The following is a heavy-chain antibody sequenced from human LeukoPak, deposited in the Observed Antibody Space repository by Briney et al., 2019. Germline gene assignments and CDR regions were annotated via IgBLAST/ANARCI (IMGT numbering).Heavy chain of an antibody. CDR2: IWYDGSNR. Sequence: GGSLRLSCAASGFTFSRYGMHWVRQAPGKGLEWMAVIWYDGSNRQYVDSVKGRFTISRDNSKNTLYLQMNSLRADDTAVYYCARDFGFSPSSGYSFDYWGQGTLVTVSS. J-gene: IGHJ4*02. CDR3: ARDFGFSPSSGYSFDY. CDR1: GFTFSRYG. D-gene: IGHD3-22*01. V-gene: IGHV3-33*01.